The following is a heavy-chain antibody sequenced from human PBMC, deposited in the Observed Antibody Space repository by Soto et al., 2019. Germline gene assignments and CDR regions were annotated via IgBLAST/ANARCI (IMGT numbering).Heavy chain of an antibody. CDR2: IWYDGSNK. D-gene: IGHD3-3*01. CDR1: GFTFSSYG. CDR3: ARDSLRGNYDFWSGYYAKERYYYYGLAV. Sequence: HPGGSLRLSCAASGFTFSSYGMHWVRQAPGKGLEWVAVIWYDGSNKYYADSVKGRFTISRDNSKNTLYLQMNSLRAEDTAVYYCARDSLRGNYDFWSGYYAKERYYYYGLAVWGQGTTVTVSS. V-gene: IGHV3-33*01. J-gene: IGHJ6*02.